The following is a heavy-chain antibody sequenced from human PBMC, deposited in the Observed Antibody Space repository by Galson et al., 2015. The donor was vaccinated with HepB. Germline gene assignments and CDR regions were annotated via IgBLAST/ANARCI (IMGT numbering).Heavy chain of an antibody. V-gene: IGHV3-7*01. CDR3: TSGYRTPTD. J-gene: IGHJ4*02. D-gene: IGHD5-18*01. CDR1: GFTFKTYW. Sequence: SLRLSCAASGFTFKTYWMTWVRQAPGKGLEWVANINQDGGEKNYVDSVKGRFTISRDNAKKSLYLQMNSLRDEDTAVYYCTSGYRTPTDWGQGTLVSVSS. CDR2: INQDGGEK.